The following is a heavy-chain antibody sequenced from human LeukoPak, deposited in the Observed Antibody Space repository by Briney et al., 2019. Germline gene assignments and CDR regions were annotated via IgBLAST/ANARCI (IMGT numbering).Heavy chain of an antibody. CDR2: ISSSSSTI. CDR3: ARKESMAVDY. CDR1: GFTFSSYS. V-gene: IGHV3-48*01. D-gene: IGHD2/OR15-2a*01. J-gene: IGHJ4*02. Sequence: PGGSLRLSCAASGFTFSSYSMNWVRQAPVKGLEWVSYISSSSSTIYYADSVKGRFTISRDNAKNSLYLQMNSLRAEDTAVYYCARKESMAVDYWGQGTLVTVSS.